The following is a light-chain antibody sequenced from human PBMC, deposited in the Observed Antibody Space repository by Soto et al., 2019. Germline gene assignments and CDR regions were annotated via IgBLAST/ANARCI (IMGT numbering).Light chain of an antibody. CDR2: AAS. CDR3: QQRYSTTLT. CDR1: QSISSY. Sequence: DIQRTQSASSLSASVGDRVTITCRASQSISSYLNWYQQKPGKAPKLLIYAASSLQSGVPSRFSGSGSGTDGTLTISSLQPEDGSTYYCQQRYSTTLTFGGGTKVDIK. J-gene: IGKJ4*01. V-gene: IGKV1-39*01.